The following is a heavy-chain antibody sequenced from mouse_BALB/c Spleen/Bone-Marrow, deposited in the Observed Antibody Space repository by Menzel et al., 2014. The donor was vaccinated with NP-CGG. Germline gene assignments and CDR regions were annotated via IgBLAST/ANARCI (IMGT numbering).Heavy chain of an antibody. Sequence: EVQVVESGGGLVQPGGSLILSCATSGFTFTDYYMTWVRQPSGKALEWLSFIRNEANGYTTEYSASVKGRFTISRDNSQSILYLQMNTLRPEDSATYYCARDNGSSPSYWFFNVWGAGTTVTVSS. CDR1: GFTFTDYY. CDR3: ARDNGSSPSYWFFNV. J-gene: IGHJ1*01. V-gene: IGHV7-3*02. CDR2: IRNEANGYTT. D-gene: IGHD1-1*01.